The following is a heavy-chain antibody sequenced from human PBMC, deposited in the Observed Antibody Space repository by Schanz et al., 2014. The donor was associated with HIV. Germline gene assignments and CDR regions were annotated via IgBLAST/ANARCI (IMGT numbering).Heavy chain of an antibody. D-gene: IGHD5-18*01. CDR2: ISGSDGDT. CDR3: VKAYSSGFSGAGS. Sequence: VHLAESGGGLVQPGGSLRLSCAASGFTFSSYAMTWVRHAPGKGLDWVSTISGSDGDTYYADSVKGRFTISRDNSRNALYLHMNSLRADDTAIYYCVKAYSSGFSGAGSWGQGALVTVSS. V-gene: IGHV3-23*04. J-gene: IGHJ5*02. CDR1: GFTFSSYA.